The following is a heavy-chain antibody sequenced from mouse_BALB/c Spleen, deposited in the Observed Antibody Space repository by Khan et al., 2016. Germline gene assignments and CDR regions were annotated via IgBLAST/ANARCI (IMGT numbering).Heavy chain of an antibody. Sequence: QVQLQQSGPGLVAPSQSLSITCTVSGFSLTGYGVNWVRQPPGKGLEWLGMIWGDGSTDYNSALKSRLSISKDNSKSQVFLKMNSLQTDDTASYYCARDRDGYSYAMDYWGQGTSVTVSS. CDR2: IWGDGST. CDR3: ARDRDGYSYAMDY. J-gene: IGHJ4*01. D-gene: IGHD2-3*01. V-gene: IGHV2-6-7*01. CDR1: GFSLTGYG.